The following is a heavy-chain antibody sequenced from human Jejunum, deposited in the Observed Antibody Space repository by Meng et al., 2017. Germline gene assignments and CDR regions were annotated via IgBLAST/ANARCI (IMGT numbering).Heavy chain of an antibody. Sequence: ASVKVSCKASGYSFSNYGISWVRPAPGQGLEWLGWIIVYNGGTNYAQKVQDRVTMTTDTSTSTAYMELRSLRSDDTALYYCARVSVGATSGEYWGQGTLVTSPQ. V-gene: IGHV1-18*01. D-gene: IGHD1-26*01. CDR3: ARVSVGATSGEY. J-gene: IGHJ4*02. CDR1: GYSFSNYG. CDR2: IIVYNGGT.